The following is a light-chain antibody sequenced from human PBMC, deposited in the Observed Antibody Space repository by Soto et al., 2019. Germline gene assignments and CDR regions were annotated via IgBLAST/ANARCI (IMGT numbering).Light chain of an antibody. CDR1: QTISSR. CDR3: QQYNDFQYI. CDR2: KAT. Sequence: DIQKTQSPSSLSASVGDRVTITCRASQTISSRLAWYQQKPGQAPKLLIYKATYLQTGVASRFSGSGSGTEFSLTISSLQPDDFAVYYCQQYNDFQYIFGQGTRLDI. V-gene: IGKV1-5*03. J-gene: IGKJ2*01.